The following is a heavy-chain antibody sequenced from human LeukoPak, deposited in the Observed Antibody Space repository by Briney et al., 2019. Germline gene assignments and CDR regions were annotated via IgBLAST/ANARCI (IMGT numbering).Heavy chain of an antibody. V-gene: IGHV1-69*05. CDR3: ARVGDYCGSGANWFDP. CDR2: IIPIFGTA. J-gene: IGHJ5*02. Sequence: SVKVSCKASGGTFSSYAISWVRQAPGQGLEWMGRIIPIFGTANYAQKFQGRVTITTDESTSTAYMELSSLRSEDTAVYYCARVGDYCGSGANWFDPWGQGTQVTVSS. D-gene: IGHD3-10*01. CDR1: GGTFSSYA.